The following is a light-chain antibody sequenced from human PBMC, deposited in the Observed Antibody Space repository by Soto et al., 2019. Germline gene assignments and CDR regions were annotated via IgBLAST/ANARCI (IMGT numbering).Light chain of an antibody. CDR1: QDIGNL. V-gene: IGKV1-12*01. J-gene: IGKJ4*01. Sequence: DLQMTQSPSSVSASVGDRVTLTCRASQDIGNLLAWYQQKPGKAPKLLIYFGSNLQTGVPSRFSGSGSGTDFTLTISSLQPDDLATYYCQQADSFPLTFGRGTRVEIK. CDR3: QQADSFPLT. CDR2: FGS.